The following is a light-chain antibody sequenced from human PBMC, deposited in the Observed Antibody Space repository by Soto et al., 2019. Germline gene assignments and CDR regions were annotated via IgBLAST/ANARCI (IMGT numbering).Light chain of an antibody. V-gene: IGLV1-47*01. CDR3: AAWDDSLSGVV. J-gene: IGLJ2*01. Sequence: QSVLTQPPSASGTPGQRVTISCSGSSSNIGSNYVYWYQPLPGTVPQLLIYRNSERPSGVPDRFSGSKSGTSASLAISGLRSEDEADYYGAAWDDSLSGVVFGGGTKLTVL. CDR1: SSNIGSNY. CDR2: RNS.